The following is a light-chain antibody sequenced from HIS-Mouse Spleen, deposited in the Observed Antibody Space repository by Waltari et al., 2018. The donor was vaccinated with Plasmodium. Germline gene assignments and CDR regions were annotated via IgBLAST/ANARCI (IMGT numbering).Light chain of an antibody. Sequence: DIQMTQSPSSLSASVGDRVTITCRASQSISNYLNWYQQKPGKAPKFLIYAASTLQSGVPSRFRGSRSGTDFTLTISSLQPEEFATYYCQQSYSTWTFGQGTKVEIK. CDR3: QQSYSTWT. CDR1: QSISNY. J-gene: IGKJ1*01. CDR2: AAS. V-gene: IGKV1-39*01.